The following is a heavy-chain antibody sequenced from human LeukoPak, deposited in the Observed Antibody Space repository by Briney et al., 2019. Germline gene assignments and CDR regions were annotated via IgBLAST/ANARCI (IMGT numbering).Heavy chain of an antibody. D-gene: IGHD3-22*01. CDR2: TYYRSKWYN. CDR3: ARVVRGPYDYYDSSGYSWGFDP. V-gene: IGHV6-1*01. J-gene: IGHJ5*02. CDR1: GDSVSSNSAA. Sequence: TLSLTCAISGDSVSSNSAAWNWIRQSPSRGLEWLGRTYYRSKWYNDYAVSVKSRITINPDTSKNQFSLQLNSVTPEDTAVYYCARVVRGPYDYYDSSGYSWGFDPWGQGTLVTVSS.